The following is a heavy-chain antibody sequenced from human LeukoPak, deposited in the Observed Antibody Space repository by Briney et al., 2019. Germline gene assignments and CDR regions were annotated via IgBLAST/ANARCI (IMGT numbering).Heavy chain of an antibody. CDR2: IYHSGST. CDR1: GGSISSSNW. J-gene: IGHJ4*02. Sequence: SETLSLTCAVSGGSISSSNWWSWVRQPPGKGLEWIGEIYHSGSTNYNPSLKSRVTISVDKSKNQFSLKLSSVTAADTAVYYCANILQGGEQQLVDYWGQGTLVTVSS. V-gene: IGHV4-4*02. D-gene: IGHD6-13*01. CDR3: ANILQGGEQQLVDY.